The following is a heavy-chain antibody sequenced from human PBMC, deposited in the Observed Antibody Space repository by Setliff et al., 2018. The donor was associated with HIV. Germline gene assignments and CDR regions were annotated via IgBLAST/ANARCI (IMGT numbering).Heavy chain of an antibody. CDR2: ISSSGTTI. CDR3: ARTGKDWNDDLYHYYYMDV. D-gene: IGHD1-1*01. Sequence: GGSLRLSCTASGFTFSDYYMSWIRQSPGKGLEWISYISSSGTTIYYADSVKGRFTISRDNAKNTLYLQMNSLTAEDTAVYYCARTGKDWNDDLYHYYYMDVWGKGTTVTVSS. CDR1: GFTFSDYY. J-gene: IGHJ6*03. V-gene: IGHV3-11*04.